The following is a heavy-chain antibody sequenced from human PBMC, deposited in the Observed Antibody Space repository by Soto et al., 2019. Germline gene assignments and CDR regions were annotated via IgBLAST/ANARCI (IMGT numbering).Heavy chain of an antibody. CDR1: GYTLTSYG. Sequence: VASVKVSSKAAGYTLTSYGISCLPQCPGQGLEWMEWISAYNGNTNYAQKLQGRVTMTTDTSTSTAYMELRSLRSDDTAVYYCASDSYDFWRSRSSPSQDNKFDPWGQGTLVTVSS. D-gene: IGHD3-3*01. J-gene: IGHJ5*02. CDR2: ISAYNGNT. V-gene: IGHV1-18*04. CDR3: ASDSYDFWRSRSSPSQDNKFDP.